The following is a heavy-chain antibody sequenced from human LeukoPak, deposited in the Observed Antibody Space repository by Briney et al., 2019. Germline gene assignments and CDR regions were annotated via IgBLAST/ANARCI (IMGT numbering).Heavy chain of an antibody. CDR1: GYTFTIYG. Sequence: ASVKVSCKSSGYTFTIYGISWLRQAPGQGLEWMGWISAYNGNTNYAQKLQGRVTMTTDTSTSTAYMELRSLRSDDTAVYYCARAPFDVIGLGGFDPWGQGTLVTVSS. CDR2: ISAYNGNT. D-gene: IGHD3-16*01. V-gene: IGHV1-18*01. CDR3: ARAPFDVIGLGGFDP. J-gene: IGHJ5*02.